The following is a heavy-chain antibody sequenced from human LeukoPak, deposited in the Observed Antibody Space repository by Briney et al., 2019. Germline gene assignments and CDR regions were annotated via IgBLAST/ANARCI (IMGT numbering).Heavy chain of an antibody. D-gene: IGHD3-10*01. Sequence: ASVKVSCKASGYTFTSYGISWVRQAPGQGLEWMGWMNPNSGNTGYAQKFQGRVTMTRNTSISTAYMELSSLRSEDTAVYYCARLLWFGELYSGFDPWGQGTLVTVSS. CDR1: GYTFTSYG. CDR3: ARLLWFGELYSGFDP. V-gene: IGHV1-8*02. CDR2: MNPNSGNT. J-gene: IGHJ5*02.